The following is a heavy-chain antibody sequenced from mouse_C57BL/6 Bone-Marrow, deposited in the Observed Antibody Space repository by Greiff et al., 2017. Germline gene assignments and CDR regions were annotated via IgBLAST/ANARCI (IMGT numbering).Heavy chain of an antibody. CDR2: ISSGGSYT. CDR3: ASRDYDEFAY. V-gene: IGHV5-6*01. J-gene: IGHJ3*01. CDR1: GFTFSSYG. Sequence: EVQGVESGGDLVKPGGSLKLSCAASGFTFSSYGMSWVRQTPDKRLEWVATISSGGSYTYYPDSVKGRFTISRDNAKNTLYLQMSSLKSEDTAMYYCASRDYDEFAYWGQGTLVTVSA. D-gene: IGHD2-4*01.